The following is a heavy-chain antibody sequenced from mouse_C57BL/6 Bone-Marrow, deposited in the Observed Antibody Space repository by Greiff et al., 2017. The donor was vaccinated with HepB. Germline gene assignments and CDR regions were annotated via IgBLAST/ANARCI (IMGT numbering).Heavy chain of an antibody. CDR3: AREGIYYSNYDFDY. V-gene: IGHV1-69*01. J-gene: IGHJ2*01. Sequence: VQLQQPGAELVMPGASVKLSCKASGYTFTSYWMHWVKQRPGQGLEWIGEIDPSDSYTNYNQKFKGKSTLTVDKSSSTAYMQLSSLTSEDSAVYYCAREGIYYSNYDFDYWDQGTTLTVSS. D-gene: IGHD2-5*01. CDR2: IDPSDSYT. CDR1: GYTFTSYW.